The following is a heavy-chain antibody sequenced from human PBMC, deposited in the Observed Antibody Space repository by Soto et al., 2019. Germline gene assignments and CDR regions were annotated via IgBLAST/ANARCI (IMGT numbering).Heavy chain of an antibody. Sequence: EVQLLESGGGLVQPGESLRLSCAASGFTFSSYAMSWVRQAPGKGLEWVSAISGSGGSTYYADSVKGRFTISRDNSNNTLYLQMNRTRAEDTAVYYCAKDRGYCSGGSCYFVDYWGQGTLVTVSS. D-gene: IGHD2-15*01. CDR1: GFTFSSYA. CDR3: AKDRGYCSGGSCYFVDY. V-gene: IGHV3-23*01. CDR2: ISGSGGST. J-gene: IGHJ4*02.